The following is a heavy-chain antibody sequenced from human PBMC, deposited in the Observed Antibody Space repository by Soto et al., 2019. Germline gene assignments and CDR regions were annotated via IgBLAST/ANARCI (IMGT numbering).Heavy chain of an antibody. J-gene: IGHJ6*02. CDR3: ARTVGYYYGMDV. Sequence: SVKVSCKASGFTFTNSAVQWVRQARGQRLEWIGWIVLGSGNTDYAQKFQERVSLTRDMSTSTAYMELSSLRSEDTAVYYCARTVGYYYGMDVWGQGTTVTVSS. CDR2: IVLGSGNT. V-gene: IGHV1-58*01. D-gene: IGHD1-1*01. CDR1: GFTFTNSA.